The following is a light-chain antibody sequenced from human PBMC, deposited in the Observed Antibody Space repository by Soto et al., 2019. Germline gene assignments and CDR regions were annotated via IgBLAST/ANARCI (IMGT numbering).Light chain of an antibody. CDR2: DAS. Sequence: DIPMTQSPSTLSASVGDRVTITCRASQSISSWLAWYQQKPGKAPKLLIYDASSLESGVPSMFGGSGSGTEFTLTISSLQPDDFATYYCQQYNSYSWTFGQGTKVEIK. V-gene: IGKV1-5*01. CDR1: QSISSW. CDR3: QQYNSYSWT. J-gene: IGKJ1*01.